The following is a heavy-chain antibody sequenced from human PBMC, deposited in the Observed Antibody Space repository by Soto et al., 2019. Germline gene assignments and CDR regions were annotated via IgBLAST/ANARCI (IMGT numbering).Heavy chain of an antibody. CDR2: IYHSGST. J-gene: IGHJ4*02. D-gene: IGHD1-26*01. V-gene: IGHV4-30-2*03. CDR3: ARHGPGGSYSDY. CDR1: GGSISSGGYS. Sequence: PLSLTCAVSGGSISSGGYSWSWIRQPPGKGLEWIGYIYHSGSTYYNPSLKSRVTISVDTSKNQFSLKLSSVTAADTAVYYCARHGPGGSYSDYWGQGTLVTVSS.